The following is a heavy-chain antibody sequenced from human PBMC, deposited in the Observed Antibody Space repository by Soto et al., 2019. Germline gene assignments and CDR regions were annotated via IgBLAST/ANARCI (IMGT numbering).Heavy chain of an antibody. CDR3: ARGGIFGVVIAPALDYYFGMDV. Sequence: QVQLVQSGAEVKKPGASVKVSCKASGYTFTSYAMHWVRQAPGQRLEWMGWINAGNGNTKYSQEFQGRVTITRDTSASTAYMELSSLISEDTAVYYCARGGIFGVVIAPALDYYFGMDVWGQGTTVTVSS. D-gene: IGHD3-3*01. V-gene: IGHV1-3*01. J-gene: IGHJ6*02. CDR2: INAGNGNT. CDR1: GYTFTSYA.